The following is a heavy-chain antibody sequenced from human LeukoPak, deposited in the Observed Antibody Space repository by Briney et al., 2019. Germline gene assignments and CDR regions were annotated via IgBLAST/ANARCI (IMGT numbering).Heavy chain of an antibody. Sequence: GRSLRLSCAASGFTFSSYAMHWVRQAPGKGLEWVAAISYDGSNKYYADSVKGRFTISRDNSKNTLYLQMNSLRAEDTAVYYCARDSFLVAAAGTGNLDYWGQGTLVTVSS. V-gene: IGHV3-30-3*01. CDR2: ISYDGSNK. D-gene: IGHD6-13*01. J-gene: IGHJ4*02. CDR1: GFTFSSYA. CDR3: ARDSFLVAAAGTGNLDY.